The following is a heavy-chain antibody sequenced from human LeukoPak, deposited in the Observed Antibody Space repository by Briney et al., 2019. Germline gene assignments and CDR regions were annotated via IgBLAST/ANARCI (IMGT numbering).Heavy chain of an antibody. CDR1: GGSISSYY. CDR2: IYYSGST. CDR3: ARFGSNPYYFGY. Sequence: ASETLSLTCTVSGGSISSYYWSWIRQPPGKGLEWIGYIYYSGSTNYNPSLKSRVTISVDTSKNQFSLKLSSVTAADTAVYYCARFGSNPYYFGYWGQGTLVTVSS. V-gene: IGHV4-59*08. J-gene: IGHJ4*02. D-gene: IGHD3-10*01.